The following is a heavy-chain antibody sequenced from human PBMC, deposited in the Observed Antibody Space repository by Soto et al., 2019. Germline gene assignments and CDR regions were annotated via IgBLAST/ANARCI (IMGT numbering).Heavy chain of an antibody. Sequence: SETLSLTCAVYGGSFSGYYWSWSRQPPGRGLEWIGEINHSGSTNYNPSLKSRVTISVDTSKNQFSLKLSSVTAADTAVYYCARLTTMIVVVIYGAFDIWGQGTMVTVSS. CDR2: INHSGST. D-gene: IGHD3-22*01. CDR1: GGSFSGYY. V-gene: IGHV4-34*01. J-gene: IGHJ3*02. CDR3: ARLTTMIVVVIYGAFDI.